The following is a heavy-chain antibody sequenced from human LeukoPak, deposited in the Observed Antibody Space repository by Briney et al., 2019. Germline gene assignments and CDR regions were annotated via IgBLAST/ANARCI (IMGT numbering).Heavy chain of an antibody. CDR2: IRYDGNNK. D-gene: IGHD3-9*01. V-gene: IGHV3-30*02. CDR3: AKKLRYCDSPEDAFDI. CDR1: GFTLSSYG. J-gene: IGHJ3*02. Sequence: GGSLRLSCAASGFTLSSYGMHWVRQAPGKGLEWVAFIRYDGNNKYYADSVKGRFTISRDNSKNTPYLQMNSLRAEDTAVYYCAKKLRYCDSPEDAFDIWGQGTMVTVSS.